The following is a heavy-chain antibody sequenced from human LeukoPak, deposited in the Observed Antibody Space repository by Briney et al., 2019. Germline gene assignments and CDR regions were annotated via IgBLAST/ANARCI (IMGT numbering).Heavy chain of an antibody. V-gene: IGHV4-59*01. D-gene: IGHD1-26*01. CDR3: ARDQSRVGATDY. Sequence: SETLSLTCTVSGGPISSYYWSWIRQPPGKGLEWIGYIYYSGSTNYNPSLKSRVTISVDTSKNQFSLKLSSVTAADTAVYYCARDQSRVGATDYWGQGTLVTVSS. CDR1: GGPISSYY. J-gene: IGHJ4*02. CDR2: IYYSGST.